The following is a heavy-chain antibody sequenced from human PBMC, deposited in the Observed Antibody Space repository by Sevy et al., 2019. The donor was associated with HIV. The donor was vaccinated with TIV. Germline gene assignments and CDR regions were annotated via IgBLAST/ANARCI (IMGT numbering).Heavy chain of an antibody. Sequence: GGSLRLSCAASGFTFSSYGMHWVRQAPGKGLEWVADRWYDGSNKYYADSVKGRFTISRDNSKNTLYLQMNSLRAEDTAVYYCARDQVTIFGVVKWGNFDYWGQGTLVTVSS. CDR3: ARDQVTIFGVVKWGNFDY. CDR1: GFTFSSYG. J-gene: IGHJ4*02. D-gene: IGHD3-3*01. V-gene: IGHV3-33*01. CDR2: RWYDGSNK.